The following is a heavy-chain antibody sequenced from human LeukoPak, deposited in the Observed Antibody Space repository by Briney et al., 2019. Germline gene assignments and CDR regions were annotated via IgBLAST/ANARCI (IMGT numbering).Heavy chain of an antibody. Sequence: GRSLRLSCAASGFTFSSYGMHWVRQAPGEGLEWVAVISYDGSNKYYADSVKGRFTISRDNSKNTLYLQMNSLRAEDTAVYYCAKGFAYYYDSSGYQIDYWGQGTLVTVSS. CDR2: ISYDGSNK. CDR1: GFTFSSYG. CDR3: AKGFAYYYDSSGYQIDY. J-gene: IGHJ4*02. D-gene: IGHD3-22*01. V-gene: IGHV3-30*18.